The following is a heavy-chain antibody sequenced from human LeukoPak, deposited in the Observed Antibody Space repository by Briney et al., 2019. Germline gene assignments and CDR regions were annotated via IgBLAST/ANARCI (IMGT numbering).Heavy chain of an antibody. D-gene: IGHD4-17*01. CDR1: GFTFSSYA. J-gene: IGHJ3*02. Sequence: PGRSLRLSCAASGFTFSSYAMHWVRQAPGKGLEWVSVISYDGSNKYYADSVKGRFTNFRDSSKNTLFLQMNSLRAEDTAMYYCARARNTVTTGDAFDIWGQGTMVTISS. CDR3: ARARNTVTTGDAFDI. CDR2: ISYDGSNK. V-gene: IGHV3-30*04.